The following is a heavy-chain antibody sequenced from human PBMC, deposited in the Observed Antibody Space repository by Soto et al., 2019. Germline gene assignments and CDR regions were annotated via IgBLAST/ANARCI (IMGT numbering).Heavy chain of an antibody. V-gene: IGHV4-34*01. CDR3: ARGLGEHHAFDI. D-gene: IGHD2-21*01. CDR2: INHSGST. Sequence: SETLSLTCAVYGGSFSGYYWSWIRQPPGKGLEWIGEINHSGSTNYNPSLKSRVTISVDTSKNQFSLKLSSVTAADPAVYYCARGLGEHHAFDIWGPGPMVTVSS. CDR1: GGSFSGYY. J-gene: IGHJ3*02.